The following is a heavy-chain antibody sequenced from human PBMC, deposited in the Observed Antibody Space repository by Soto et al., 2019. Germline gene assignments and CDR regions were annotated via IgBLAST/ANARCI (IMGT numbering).Heavy chain of an antibody. CDR3: ARVIRYDDAFDI. V-gene: IGHV3-30-3*01. CDR1: GFTFSSYA. D-gene: IGHD1-1*01. CDR2: ISYDGSNK. J-gene: IGHJ3*02. Sequence: GGSLRLSCAASGFTFSSYAMHWVRQAPGKGLEWVAVISYDGSNKYYADSVKGRFTISRDNSKNTLYLQMNSLRAEDTAVYYCARVIRYDDAFDIWGQGTMVTVSS.